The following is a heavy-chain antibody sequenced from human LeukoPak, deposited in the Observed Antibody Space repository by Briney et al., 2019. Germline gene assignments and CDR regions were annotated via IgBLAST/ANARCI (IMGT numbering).Heavy chain of an antibody. D-gene: IGHD3-16*01. J-gene: IGHJ4*02. CDR1: GFTFSRSW. CDR2: INQDGSVK. Sequence: GGSLRLSCAASGFTFSRSWMTWVRQAPGKGLEWVASINQDGSVKHYMDSVKGRFTISRDNSNNSLFLQMSSLRAEDTAVYYCAKLLGDATTFDYWGQGTLVTVSS. V-gene: IGHV3-7*01. CDR3: AKLLGDATTFDY.